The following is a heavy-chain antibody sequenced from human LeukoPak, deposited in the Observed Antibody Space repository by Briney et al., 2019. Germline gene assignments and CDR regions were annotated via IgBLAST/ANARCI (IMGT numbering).Heavy chain of an antibody. CDR1: GYTFTGYY. D-gene: IGHD6-6*01. CDR2: INPNSGGT. CDR3: AREGIAARPVGYYYYYGMDV. J-gene: IGHJ6*02. V-gene: IGHV1-2*02. Sequence: ASVKVSCKASGYTFTGYYMHWVRQAPGQGLEWMGWINPNSGGTNYAQKFQGRATMTRDTSISTAYMELSRLRSDDTAVYYCAREGIAARPVGYYYYYGMDVWGQGTTVTVSS.